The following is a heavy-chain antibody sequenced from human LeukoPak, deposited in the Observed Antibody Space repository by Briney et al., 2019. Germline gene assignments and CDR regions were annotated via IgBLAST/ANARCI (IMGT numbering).Heavy chain of an antibody. D-gene: IGHD6-13*01. CDR2: IYYSGST. CDR1: GGSISSYY. J-gene: IGHJ4*02. V-gene: IGHV4-59*01. Sequence: AETLSLTCTVSGGSISSYYWSWIRQPPGKGLEWIGYIYYSGSTNYNPSLKSRVTISVDTSKNQFSLRLRSVTAADTAVYYCARVTGYMVEDYFDSWGQGTLVTVSS. CDR3: ARVTGYMVEDYFDS.